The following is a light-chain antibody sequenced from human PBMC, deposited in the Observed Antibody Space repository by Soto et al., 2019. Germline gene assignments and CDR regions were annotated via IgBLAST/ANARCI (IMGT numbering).Light chain of an antibody. J-gene: IGKJ2*01. CDR3: MQGSLWPFT. CDR1: QSFIHSNGNTY. CDR2: QVF. V-gene: IGKV2-30*02. Sequence: DVVMTQSPLSLPVTLGQPASISCRSTQSFIHSNGNTYLTWFQQRPGQSPRRLIYQVFNRDSGVPDRFSGSGSGTDFTLKINRVEAEDVGVYYCMQGSLWPFTFGQGTRLEIK.